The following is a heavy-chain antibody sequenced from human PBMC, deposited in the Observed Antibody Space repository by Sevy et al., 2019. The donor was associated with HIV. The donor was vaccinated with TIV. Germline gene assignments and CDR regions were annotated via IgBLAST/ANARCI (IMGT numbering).Heavy chain of an antibody. CDR3: VKDPDYDFWRRDYGMDV. Sequence: GGSLRLSCSGSGFSFSNSAMNWVRQTPGKGLKYVSAISSDGVSTYYTDSVRGRFTISRDNSKNTLYLQMSSLRVEDTAVYYCVKDPDYDFWRRDYGMDVWGQGTTVTVS. V-gene: IGHV3-64D*06. D-gene: IGHD3-3*01. CDR2: ISSDGVST. CDR1: GFSFSNSA. J-gene: IGHJ6*02.